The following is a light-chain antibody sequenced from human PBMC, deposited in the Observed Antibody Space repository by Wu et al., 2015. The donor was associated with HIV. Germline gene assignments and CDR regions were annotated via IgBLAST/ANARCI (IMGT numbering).Light chain of an antibody. CDR1: QRVTSSY. V-gene: IGKV3-20*01. CDR3: QQYGSSPQT. CDR2: DAS. J-gene: IGKJ1*01. Sequence: EVVLTQSPGTLSLSPGESVTLSCRASQRVTSSYLGWYQQKPGQAPRLLIYDASSRAPGIPERFSGSGSGTDFTLTINRLEPEDFAVYYCQQYGSSPQTFGQGTKVEIK.